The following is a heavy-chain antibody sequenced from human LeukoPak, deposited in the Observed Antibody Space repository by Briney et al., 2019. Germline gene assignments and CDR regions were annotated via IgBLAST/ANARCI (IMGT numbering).Heavy chain of an antibody. CDR3: ASYDSSGYYLDY. Sequence: ASVKVSCKASGYTFTSYYMRWVRQAPGQGLEWMGIINPSGGSTSYAQKFQGRVTMTRDTSTSTVYMELSSLRSEDTAVYYCASYDSSGYYLDYWGQGTLVTVSS. V-gene: IGHV1-46*01. J-gene: IGHJ4*02. CDR1: GYTFTSYY. D-gene: IGHD3-22*01. CDR2: INPSGGST.